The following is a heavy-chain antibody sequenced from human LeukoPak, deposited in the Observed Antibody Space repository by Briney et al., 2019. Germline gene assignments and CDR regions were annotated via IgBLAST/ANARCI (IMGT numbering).Heavy chain of an antibody. CDR1: DYTFTNYG. J-gene: IGHJ3*02. CDR2: ISAYNGNT. D-gene: IGHD2-2*01. Sequence: GASVKVSCKASDYTFTNYGISWVRQAPGQGLEWMGWISAYNGNTNYAQKLQGRVTMTTDTSTSTAYMELRSLRSDDTAVYYCARGCSSTSCYIGGAFDIWGQGTMVTVSS. CDR3: ARGCSSTSCYIGGAFDI. V-gene: IGHV1-18*01.